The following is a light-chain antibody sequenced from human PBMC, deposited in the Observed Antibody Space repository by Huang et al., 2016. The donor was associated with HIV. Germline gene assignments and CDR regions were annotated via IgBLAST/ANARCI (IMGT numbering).Light chain of an antibody. Sequence: DIQMTQSPSSLSASVGDRVTITCPASQDISNYLNWYQQKPGKAPKLLIYDASNLETGVSSRFSGSGSGTDFTFTISSLQPEDIATYYYQQYDNLPRFTFGPGTKVDIK. CDR2: DAS. CDR3: QQYDNLPRFT. CDR1: QDISNY. V-gene: IGKV1-33*01. J-gene: IGKJ3*01.